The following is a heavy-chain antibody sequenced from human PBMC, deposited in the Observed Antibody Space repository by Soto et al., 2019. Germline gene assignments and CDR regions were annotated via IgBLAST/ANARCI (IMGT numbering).Heavy chain of an antibody. V-gene: IGHV4-34*01. Sequence: QVQLQQWGAGLLKPSETLSLTCAVYGGSFSGYYWGWIRQPPGKGLEWIGEINHSGSTNYNPSLKSRVTISVDTSKNQFSLKLSSVTAADTAVYYCARGSPYCDSTTCYDQYDYWGQGTLVTVSS. CDR1: GGSFSGYY. J-gene: IGHJ4*02. CDR2: INHSGST. CDR3: ARGSPYCDSTTCYDQYDY. D-gene: IGHD2-2*01.